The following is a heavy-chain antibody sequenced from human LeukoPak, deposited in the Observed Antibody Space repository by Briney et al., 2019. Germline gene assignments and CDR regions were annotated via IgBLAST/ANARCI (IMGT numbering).Heavy chain of an antibody. CDR2: ISYDGCNK. Sequence: GGSLRLSCAVSGFTVSAYYMSWVRQAPGKGLEWVAVISYDGCNKYYADSVKGRFTISRDNSKNTLYLQMNSLRAEDTAVYYCARDGGSYYFDYWGQGTLVTVSS. CDR1: GFTVSAYY. V-gene: IGHV3-30-3*01. D-gene: IGHD1-26*01. J-gene: IGHJ4*02. CDR3: ARDGGSYYFDY.